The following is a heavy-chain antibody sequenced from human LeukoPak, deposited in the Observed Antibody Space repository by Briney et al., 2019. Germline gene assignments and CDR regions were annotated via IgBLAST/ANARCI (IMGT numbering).Heavy chain of an antibody. V-gene: IGHV4-59*08. CDR2: MFHSGTP. J-gene: IGHJ4*02. CDR1: GGSITTYY. Sequence: SETLSLTCTVSGGSITTYYWSWIRQPPGKGLEWIAYMFHSGTPRYNPSLQSRVTMSADTSKNQFSLNVRSTTAADTAVYYCARRRGWKQQLVYFDYWGQGTLATVSS. D-gene: IGHD6-13*01. CDR3: ARRRGWKQQLVYFDY.